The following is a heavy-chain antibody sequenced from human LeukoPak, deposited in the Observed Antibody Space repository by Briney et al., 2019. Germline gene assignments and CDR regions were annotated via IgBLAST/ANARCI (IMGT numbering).Heavy chain of an antibody. CDR3: AKARAGDITAAFNY. Sequence: GGSLRLSCAASGFTFSSHAMHWVRQAPGKGLEWVAVISYDGGDKSYADSLKGRSTISRDNSKNTLYLQMNSLRAEDTAVYYCAKARAGDITAAFNYWGQGTLVTVSS. V-gene: IGHV3-30*04. CDR1: GFTFSSHA. CDR2: ISYDGGDK. D-gene: IGHD6-13*01. J-gene: IGHJ4*02.